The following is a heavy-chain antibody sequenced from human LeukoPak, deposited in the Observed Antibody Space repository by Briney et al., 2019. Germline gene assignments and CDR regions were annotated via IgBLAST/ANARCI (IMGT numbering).Heavy chain of an antibody. V-gene: IGHV4-39*01. J-gene: IGHJ5*02. CDR3: ARRSYSAWFDP. CDR2: MSYSGST. D-gene: IGHD3-22*01. CDR1: GGSIISSDAYY. Sequence: SETLSLTCTVSGGSIISSDAYYWGWIRQPPGKGLEYIGTMSYSGSTYNNPSLKSRVTISVDASKNQFSLKLRSVTAADTAVYYCARRSYSAWFDPWGQGTLVTVSS.